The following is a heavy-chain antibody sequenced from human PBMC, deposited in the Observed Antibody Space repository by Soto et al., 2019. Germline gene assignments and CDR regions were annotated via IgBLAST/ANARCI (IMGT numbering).Heavy chain of an antibody. CDR3: ATEAAYSSSWYGAVRSDAFDI. CDR2: FDPEDGET. Sequence: QVQLVQSGAEVKKPGASVKVSCKVSGYTLTELSMHWVRQAPGKGLEWMGGFDPEDGETIYAQKFQGRVTMTEDTSTDPAYMELSSLRSEDTAVYYCATEAAYSSSWYGAVRSDAFDIWGQGTMVTVSS. CDR1: GYTLTELS. V-gene: IGHV1-24*01. D-gene: IGHD6-13*01. J-gene: IGHJ3*02.